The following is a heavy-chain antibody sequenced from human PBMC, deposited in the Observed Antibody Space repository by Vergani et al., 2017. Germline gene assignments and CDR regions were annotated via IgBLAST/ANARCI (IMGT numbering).Heavy chain of an antibody. Sequence: QVQLVQSGSELKKPGASVKVSCKASGYTFTTYGMNWVRQAPGQGLEWMGWINTNTGNPTYAQGFTGRFVFSLYTFVSTAYLQISSLKAEDTAVYYCAREAPALQLWMDYWGEGTLVTVSS. CDR1: GYTFTTYG. D-gene: IGHD5-18*01. V-gene: IGHV7-4-1*02. CDR3: AREAPALQLWMDY. CDR2: INTNTGNP. J-gene: IGHJ4*02.